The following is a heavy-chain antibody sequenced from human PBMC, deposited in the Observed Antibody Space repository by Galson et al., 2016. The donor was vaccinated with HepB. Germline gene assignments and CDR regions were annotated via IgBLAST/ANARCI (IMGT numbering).Heavy chain of an antibody. CDR3: AKCSRFGTGWYGGNDY. V-gene: IGHV4-34*01. J-gene: IGHJ4*02. Sequence: SETLSLTCAVYGGSFSGYSWNWIRQPPGKGLEWLGEINPNGNTKYNPSFNSRVTISLDTSKNQSSLKLTSVTAADTAVYYCAKCSRFGTGWYGGNDYWGQGAPVTFSS. CDR2: INPNGNT. CDR1: GGSFSGYS. D-gene: IGHD6-19*01.